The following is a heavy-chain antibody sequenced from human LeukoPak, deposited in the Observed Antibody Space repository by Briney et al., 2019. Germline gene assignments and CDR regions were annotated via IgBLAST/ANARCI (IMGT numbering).Heavy chain of an antibody. CDR2: IWYDGSNK. CDR1: GFTSSSYA. Sequence: GGSLRLSCAASGFTSSSYAMHWVRQAPGKGLEWVAVIWYDGSNKYYADSVKGRFTISRDNSKNTLYLQMNSLRAEDTAVYYCAIITGYSSGWYLRAFDIWGQGTMVTVSS. V-gene: IGHV3-33*08. J-gene: IGHJ3*02. D-gene: IGHD6-19*01. CDR3: AIITGYSSGWYLRAFDI.